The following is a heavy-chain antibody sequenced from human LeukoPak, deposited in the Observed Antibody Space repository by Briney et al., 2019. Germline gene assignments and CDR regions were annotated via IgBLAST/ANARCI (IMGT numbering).Heavy chain of an antibody. Sequence: GASVKVSCKASGYTFTSYYMHWVRQAHGQGLEWLGWISPHNGNTNYAQKFQGRVTLTTDTSANTAYLELRSLRSDDTALYYCARDHLDIVPTIYSFWGQGTLVTVSS. V-gene: IGHV1-18*04. CDR3: ARDHLDIVPTIYSF. CDR2: ISPHNGNT. D-gene: IGHD5-12*01. J-gene: IGHJ4*02. CDR1: GYTFTSYY.